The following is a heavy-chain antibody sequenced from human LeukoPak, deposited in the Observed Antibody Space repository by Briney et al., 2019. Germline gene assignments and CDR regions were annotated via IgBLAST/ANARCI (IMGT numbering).Heavy chain of an antibody. D-gene: IGHD6-19*01. V-gene: IGHV3-11*05. CDR1: GFIFSDYY. CDR3: ARDSSGWSVDY. Sequence: PGGSLRLSCAASGFIFSDYYMSWIRQAPGKGLEWVSFISSTSSYIKDADSVKGRFTISRDNAKKSLYLQMNSLRAEDTAVYYCARDSSGWSVDYWGQGTLVTVSS. J-gene: IGHJ4*02. CDR2: ISSTSSYI.